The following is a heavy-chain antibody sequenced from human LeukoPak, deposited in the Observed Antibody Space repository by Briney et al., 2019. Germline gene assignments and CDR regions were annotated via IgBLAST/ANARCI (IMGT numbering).Heavy chain of an antibody. J-gene: IGHJ6*03. CDR2: LYHPDST. D-gene: IGHD2-2*01. Sequence: QVQLQESGPGLVKPSETLSLTCGVSGYPINNAYYWVWIRQPPGQGLEWTGSLYHPDSTYYNPSLKSRVTMSVDTSRNQFSLRLSFVTAADTAVYYCARQYDSYFYYYLDLWGTGTTVTVSS. V-gene: IGHV4-38-2*01. CDR1: GYPINNAYY. CDR3: ARQYDSYFYYYLDL.